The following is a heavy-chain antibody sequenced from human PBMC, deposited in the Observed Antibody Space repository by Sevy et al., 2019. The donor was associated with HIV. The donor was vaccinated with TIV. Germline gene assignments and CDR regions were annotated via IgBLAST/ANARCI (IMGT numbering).Heavy chain of an antibody. CDR2: IRQDGNEI. J-gene: IGHJ4*02. CDR3: ARRYLDL. Sequence: GGSLRLSCVASGFTFDTYCMQWVRQAPGQGLEWVANIRQDGNEIYYADSVKGRFTISRDNAKESVYLQMSNLRVEDTGIYYCARRYLDLWGQGTLVTVSS. V-gene: IGHV3-7*01. CDR1: GFTFDTYC.